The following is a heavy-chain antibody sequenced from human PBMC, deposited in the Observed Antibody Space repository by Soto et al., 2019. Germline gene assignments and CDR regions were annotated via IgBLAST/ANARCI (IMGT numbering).Heavy chain of an antibody. V-gene: IGHV4-59*01. CDR3: ARTTAVPNTLRSRYFFDY. CDR2: VYYSGTT. CDR1: GGSISSDY. Sequence: SETLSLTCTVSGGSISSDYWSWIRQPPGKRLEWIGYVYYSGTTNYNPSLKSRVTISVDLSKNQFSLRLSSVTTADTALYYCARTTAVPNTLRSRYFFDYWGQGTLVTVSS. D-gene: IGHD4-17*01. J-gene: IGHJ4*02.